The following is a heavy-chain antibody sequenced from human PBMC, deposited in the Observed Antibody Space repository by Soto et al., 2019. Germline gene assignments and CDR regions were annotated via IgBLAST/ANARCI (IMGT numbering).Heavy chain of an antibody. CDR2: IYYSGST. CDR3: ARGYGDYDENWFDP. Sequence: QVQLQESGPGLVKPSQTLSLTCTVSGGSISSGGYYWSWIRQHPGKGLEWIGYIYYSGSTYYNPSLKIRVTISVDTSKNQFSLKLSSVTAADTAVYYCARGYGDYDENWFDPWGQGTLVTVSS. V-gene: IGHV4-31*03. D-gene: IGHD4-17*01. CDR1: GGSISSGGYY. J-gene: IGHJ5*02.